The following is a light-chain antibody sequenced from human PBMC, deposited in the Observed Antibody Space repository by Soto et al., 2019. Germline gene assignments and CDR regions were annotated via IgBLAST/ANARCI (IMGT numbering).Light chain of an antibody. V-gene: IGKV4-1*01. CDR1: QSVLYSSNNKNY. CDR3: QRYYSIPS. Sequence: DIVMTQSPDSLAVSLGERATINCKSSQSVLYSSNNKNYLTWYQQKPGQPPKLLIYWSSTRESGVPDRFSGGGSGTVFPFTFCSRRAKDLSFYNFQRYYSIPSFGQGTKLEIK. CDR2: WSS. J-gene: IGKJ2*03.